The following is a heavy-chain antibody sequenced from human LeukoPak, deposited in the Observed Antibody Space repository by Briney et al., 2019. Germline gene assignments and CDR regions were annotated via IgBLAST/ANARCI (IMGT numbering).Heavy chain of an antibody. CDR2: IYYSGST. J-gene: IGHJ4*02. D-gene: IGHD6-19*01. CDR3: ARDTGYSSGWYYFDY. Sequence: SETLSLTCTVSGGSISSYYWSWIRQPPGKGLEWIGYIYYSGSTNHNSSLKSRVTISVDTSKNQFSLKLSSVTAADTAVYYCARDTGYSSGWYYFDYWGQGTLVTVSS. V-gene: IGHV4-59*01. CDR1: GGSISSYY.